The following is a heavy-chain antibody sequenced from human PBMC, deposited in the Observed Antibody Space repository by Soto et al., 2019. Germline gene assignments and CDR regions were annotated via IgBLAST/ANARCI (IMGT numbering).Heavy chain of an antibody. J-gene: IGHJ6*02. CDR3: ARDARGRTNYYGMDV. CDR2: INPSGGST. V-gene: IGHV1-46*01. D-gene: IGHD3-10*01. Sequence: ASVKVSCKASGYTFTSYYMHWVRQAPGQGLEWMGIINPSGGSTSYAQKFQGRVTMTRDTSTSTVYMELSSLRSEDTAVYYCARDARGRTNYYGMDVWGQGTTVTVSS. CDR1: GYTFTSYY.